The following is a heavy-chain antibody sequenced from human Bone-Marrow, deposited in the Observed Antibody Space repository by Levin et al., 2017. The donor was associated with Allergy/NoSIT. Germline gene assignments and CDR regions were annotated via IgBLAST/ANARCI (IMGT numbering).Heavy chain of an antibody. CDR2: ISGSGTNT. CDR3: ARGTGAWSKEGPPY. D-gene: IGHD3-16*01. V-gene: IGHV3-23*01. CDR1: GFAFSTYA. J-gene: IGHJ4*02. Sequence: GGSLRLSCAASGFAFSTYAMSWVRQAPGKGLEWVSAISGSGTNTYYTDSVRGRFTISRDNSKNTLYLQMNSLRAEDAAVYYCARGTGAWSKEGPPYWGQGTLVTVSS.